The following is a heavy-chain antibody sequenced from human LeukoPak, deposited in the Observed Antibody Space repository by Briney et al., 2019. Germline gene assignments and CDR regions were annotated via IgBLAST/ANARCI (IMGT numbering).Heavy chain of an antibody. CDR2: IYPGDSDT. V-gene: IGHV5-51*01. J-gene: IGHJ4*02. D-gene: IGHD6-13*01. CDR1: GYSFTSYW. Sequence: GESLKISCKGSGYSFTSYWIGWVRQMPGKGLEWMGSIYPGDSDTRYSPSFQGQVTISADKSISTAYLQWSSLRASDTAMYYCARYRSSWWSVRYFDYWGQGTLVTVSS. CDR3: ARYRSSWWSVRYFDY.